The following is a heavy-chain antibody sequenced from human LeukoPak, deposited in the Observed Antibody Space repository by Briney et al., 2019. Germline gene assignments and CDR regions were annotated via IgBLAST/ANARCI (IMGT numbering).Heavy chain of an antibody. D-gene: IGHD3-10*02. Sequence: ASVKVSCKASGYTFITYGISWVRQAPGLGLEWMGWISPNSGDTNYAQNLQGRVTMTTDTSTSTAYMELRRLGSDDTAVYYCARGGMLSVAGLDYWGPGTLVTVSS. J-gene: IGHJ4*02. V-gene: IGHV1-18*01. CDR1: GYTFITYG. CDR2: ISPNSGDT. CDR3: ARGGMLSVAGLDY.